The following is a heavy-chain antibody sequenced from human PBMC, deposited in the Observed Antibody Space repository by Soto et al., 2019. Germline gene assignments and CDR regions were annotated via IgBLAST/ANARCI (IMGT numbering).Heavy chain of an antibody. Sequence: SETLSLTCTVSGGSISSGGYYWSWIRQHPGKGLEWIGYIYYSGSTYYNPSLKSRVTISVDTSKNQFSLKLSSVTAADTAVYYCARAFRHSGYDFDYWGQGTLVTVSS. CDR3: ARAFRHSGYDFDY. CDR1: GGSISSGGYY. V-gene: IGHV4-31*03. D-gene: IGHD5-12*01. J-gene: IGHJ4*02. CDR2: IYYSGST.